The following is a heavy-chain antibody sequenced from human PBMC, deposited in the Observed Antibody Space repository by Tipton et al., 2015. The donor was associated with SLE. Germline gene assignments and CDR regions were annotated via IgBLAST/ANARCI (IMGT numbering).Heavy chain of an antibody. CDR3: ARETNYDHDY. CDR1: GFTFDDYA. V-gene: IGHV3-48*03. J-gene: IGHJ4*02. D-gene: IGHD3-3*01. CDR2: ISSSGSTI. Sequence: SLRLSCAASGFTFDDYAMHWVRQAPGRGLEWVSYISSSGSTIYYADSVKGRFTISRDNAKNSLSLQMNSLRAEDTGVYYCARETNYDHDYWGQGTLVTVSS.